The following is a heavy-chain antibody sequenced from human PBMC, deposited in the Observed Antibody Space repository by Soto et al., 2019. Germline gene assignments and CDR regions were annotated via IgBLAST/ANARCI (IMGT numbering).Heavy chain of an antibody. CDR2: ISSSSSTI. D-gene: IGHD3-16*01. Sequence: GGSLRLSCAASGFTFSSYSMNWVRQAPGKGLEWVSYISSSSSTIYYADSVKGRFTISRDNAKNSMYLQMNSLRAEDTAVYYCARPYGWDAFDIWGQGTMVTVSS. CDR1: GFTFSSYS. J-gene: IGHJ3*02. CDR3: ARPYGWDAFDI. V-gene: IGHV3-48*01.